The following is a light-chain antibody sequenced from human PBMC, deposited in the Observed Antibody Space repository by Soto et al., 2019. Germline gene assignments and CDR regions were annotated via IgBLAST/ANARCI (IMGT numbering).Light chain of an antibody. J-gene: IGLJ3*02. Sequence: QSALTQPASVSGSPGQSITISCTGTYTDVGGYNRVSWYQHHAGKGPKMLIFEVDNRPSGISDRFSGSKSGDTASLTISDLQAEDEDDYYRVSHIESSLTHWVFGGGTKLTVL. CDR3: VSHIESSLTHWV. CDR2: EVD. V-gene: IGLV2-14*01. CDR1: YTDVGGYNR.